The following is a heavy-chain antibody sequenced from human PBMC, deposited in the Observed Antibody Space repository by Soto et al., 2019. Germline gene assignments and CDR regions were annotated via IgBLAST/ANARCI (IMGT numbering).Heavy chain of an antibody. CDR3: ARGWYSSGWYDYGYWYFDL. V-gene: IGHV1-8*01. D-gene: IGHD6-19*01. Sequence: QVQLVQSGAEVKKPGASVKVSCKASGYTFTSYDINWVRQATGQGLEWMGWMNPNSGNTGYAQKFQGRVTMTRNTSISTAYMELSSLRSEDTAVYYCARGWYSSGWYDYGYWYFDLWGRGTLVTVSS. CDR1: GYTFTSYD. J-gene: IGHJ2*01. CDR2: MNPNSGNT.